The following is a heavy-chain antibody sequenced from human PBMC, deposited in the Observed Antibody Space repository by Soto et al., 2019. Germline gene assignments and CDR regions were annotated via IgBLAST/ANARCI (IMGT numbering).Heavy chain of an antibody. J-gene: IGHJ5*02. CDR3: VRDGTKTLRDWFDP. V-gene: IGHV4-4*07. CDR2: IYATGTT. Sequence: SETLSLTCTVSGASISGYYWSGIRKSAGKGLEWIGRIYATGTTDYNPSLKSRVMMSVDTSKKQFSLKLRSVTAADTAVYYCVRDGTKTLRDWFDPWGQGISVTVSS. CDR1: GASISGYY. D-gene: IGHD1-1*01.